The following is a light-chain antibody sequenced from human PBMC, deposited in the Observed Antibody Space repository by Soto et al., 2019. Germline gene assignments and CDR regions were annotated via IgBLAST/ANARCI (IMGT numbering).Light chain of an antibody. CDR2: GAS. CDR3: QQYNNWPLT. V-gene: IGKV3-15*01. CDR1: QSVSSN. Sequence: EIVMTQSPATLSVSPGERATLSCRASQSVSSNLAWYQQKPGQAPRRLIYGASTRATGIPARFSGSGSGTEFTLTISSLQSEDFAVYYGQQYNNWPLTVGQGTKVEIK. J-gene: IGKJ1*01.